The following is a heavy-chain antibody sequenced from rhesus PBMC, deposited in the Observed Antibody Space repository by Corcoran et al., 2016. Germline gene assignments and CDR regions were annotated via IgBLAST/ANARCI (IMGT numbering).Heavy chain of an antibody. Sequence: EVQLVESGGGLVQPGGSLRLSCAASGFTFSDYYMSWVRQWSGKGPVWVGLIRTKANGGKAENAASGKGRFTISREDSKSIASLQMNSLKTEDTAVYYCARDPLTGGIDYWGQGVLVTVSS. J-gene: IGHJ4*01. CDR3: ARDPLTGGIDY. CDR2: IRTKANGGKA. V-gene: IGHV3S22*01. D-gene: IGHD7-45*01. CDR1: GFTFSDYY.